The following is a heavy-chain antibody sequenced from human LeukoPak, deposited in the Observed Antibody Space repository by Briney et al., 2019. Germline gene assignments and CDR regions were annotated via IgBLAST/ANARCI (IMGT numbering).Heavy chain of an antibody. CDR1: GFTFSSYW. Sequence: GGSLRLSCAASGFTFSSYWMSWVRQAPGKGLEWVANIKQDGSEKYYVDSVKGRFTISRDNAKNSLYLQMNSLRAEDTALYYCARDRGVDTAMVNWFDPWGQGTLVTVSS. V-gene: IGHV3-7*03. CDR2: IKQDGSEK. J-gene: IGHJ5*02. D-gene: IGHD5-18*01. CDR3: ARDRGVDTAMVNWFDP.